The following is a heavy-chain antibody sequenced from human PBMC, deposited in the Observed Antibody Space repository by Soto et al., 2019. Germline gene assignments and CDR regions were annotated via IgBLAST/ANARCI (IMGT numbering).Heavy chain of an antibody. Sequence: QVQLVESGGGVVQPGRSLSLSCAASGFTFSSYAMHWVRQAPAKGLEWVAVISYDGSNKYYADSVKGRFTISRDNSKNTLYRQMNSMRAEDTAVYYCARDRSLKAYYYGMDVWGQGTTVTVSS. V-gene: IGHV3-30-3*01. J-gene: IGHJ6*02. CDR1: GFTFSSYA. CDR2: ISYDGSNK. CDR3: ARDRSLKAYYYGMDV.